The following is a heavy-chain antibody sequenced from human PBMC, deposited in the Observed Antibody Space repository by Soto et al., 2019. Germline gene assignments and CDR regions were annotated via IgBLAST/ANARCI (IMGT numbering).Heavy chain of an antibody. CDR3: ATAREVRGVGPEE. CDR2: ISGSGGNA. CDR1: GFTFRGYV. V-gene: IGHV3-23*01. J-gene: IGHJ4*02. Sequence: VQLLESGGGLVQPGGSLRLSCAASGFTFRGYVISWFRQTPGKGLEWVSDISGSGGNAYYGDSVKGRFTISRDDPKKTVYLQMNSPRAEVTAVYYCATAREVRGVGPEEWGPGTLVDVSS. D-gene: IGHD3-10*01.